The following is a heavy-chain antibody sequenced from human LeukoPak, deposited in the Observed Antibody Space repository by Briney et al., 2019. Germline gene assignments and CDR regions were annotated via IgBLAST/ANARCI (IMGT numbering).Heavy chain of an antibody. CDR1: GFTFSSYS. D-gene: IGHD2/OR15-2a*01. V-gene: IGHV3-21*01. CDR2: ISSSSYI. Sequence: PGGSLRLSCAASGFTFSSYSMNWVRQAPGKGLEWVSSISSSSYIYYADSVKGRFTISRDNAKNSLYLQMNSLRAEDTAVYYCTRKGSQWDFLVDYWGQGTRVAVSP. CDR3: TRKGSQWDFLVDY. J-gene: IGHJ4*02.